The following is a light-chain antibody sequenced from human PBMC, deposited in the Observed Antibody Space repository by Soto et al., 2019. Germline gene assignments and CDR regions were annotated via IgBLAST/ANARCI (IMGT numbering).Light chain of an antibody. V-gene: IGKV1-33*01. J-gene: IGKJ3*01. CDR3: HQYDNLSQT. CDR2: AAS. Sequence: DIQMTQSPSSLSASVEDRVIITCRASQSISNHLNWYQQKPGKAPKLLIFAASSLQSGVPSRFSGSRSGTDFTFTISSLQPEDIATYFCHQYDNLSQTFGPGTKVDIK. CDR1: QSISNH.